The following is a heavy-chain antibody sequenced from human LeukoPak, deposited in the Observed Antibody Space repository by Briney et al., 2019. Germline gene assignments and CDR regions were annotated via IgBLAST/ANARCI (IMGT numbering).Heavy chain of an antibody. V-gene: IGHV1-69*04. CDR3: ARDIELLS. CDR2: IIPILGIA. D-gene: IGHD1-26*01. Sequence: ASVKVSCKASGGTFSSYAISWVRQAPGQGLEWMGRIIPILGIANYAQEFQGRVTITADKSTSTAYMELSSLRSEDTAVYYCARDIELLSWGQGTMVTVSS. J-gene: IGHJ3*01. CDR1: GGTFSSYA.